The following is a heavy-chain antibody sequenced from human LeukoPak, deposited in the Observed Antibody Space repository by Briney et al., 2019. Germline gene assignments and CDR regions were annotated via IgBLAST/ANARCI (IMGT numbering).Heavy chain of an antibody. J-gene: IGHJ4*02. D-gene: IGHD4-23*01. V-gene: IGHV3-23*01. CDR3: AKDSHDYGGNSFSYYFDY. Sequence: GGSLRLSCAASGFTFSSYAMSWVRQAPGKGLEWVSAISGSGGSTYYADSVKGRFTISRDNSKNTLYLQMSSLRAEDTAVYYCAKDSHDYGGNSFSYYFDYWGQGTLVTVSS. CDR1: GFTFSSYA. CDR2: ISGSGGST.